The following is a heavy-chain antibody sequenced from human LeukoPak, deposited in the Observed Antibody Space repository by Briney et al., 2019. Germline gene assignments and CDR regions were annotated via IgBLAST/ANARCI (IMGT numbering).Heavy chain of an antibody. Sequence: GGSLRLSCAASGFTFDDYAMHWVRQAPGKGLEWVSGISWNSGSIGYADSVKGRFTISRDNAKNSLYLQMNSLRAEDTAVYYCAKDRFTMVRGVIKRGVFDYWGQGTLVTVSS. CDR3: AKDRFTMVRGVIKRGVFDY. CDR2: ISWNSGSI. CDR1: GFTFDDYA. D-gene: IGHD3-10*01. J-gene: IGHJ4*02. V-gene: IGHV3-9*01.